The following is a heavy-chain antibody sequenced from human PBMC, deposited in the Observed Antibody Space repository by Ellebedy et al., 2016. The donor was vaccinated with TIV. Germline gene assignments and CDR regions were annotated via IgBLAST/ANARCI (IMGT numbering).Heavy chain of an antibody. D-gene: IGHD6-19*01. Sequence: GESLKISCAASGFTFSASGMTWARQAPGKGLEWVSTIFNADDTNFADYAGSVKGRFTVSRDNPENTLYLQMNNLRADDTAIYYCARATQWLTFDFWGQGILATVSA. CDR3: ARATQWLTFDF. CDR2: IFNADDT. V-gene: IGHV3-53*01. J-gene: IGHJ4*02. CDR1: GFTFSASG.